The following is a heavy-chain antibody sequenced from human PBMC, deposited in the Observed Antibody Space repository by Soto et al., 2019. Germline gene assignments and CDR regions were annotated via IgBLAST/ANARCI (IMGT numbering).Heavy chain of an antibody. CDR1: GGSISGYY. CDR2: INHSGST. D-gene: IGHD2-2*01. Sequence: PSETLSLTCVVYGGSISGYYWSWIRQPPGKGLEWIGEINHSGSTNYNPSLKSRGTISVDTSKNQFSLKLNSVTAADTAVYYCAGQVGVVIPAAMRDYYYYYGMDVWGQGTTVTVS. V-gene: IGHV4-34*01. CDR3: AGQVGVVIPAAMRDYYYYYGMDV. J-gene: IGHJ6*02.